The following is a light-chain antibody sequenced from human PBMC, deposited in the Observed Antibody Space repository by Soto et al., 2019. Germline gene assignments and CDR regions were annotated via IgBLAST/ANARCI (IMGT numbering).Light chain of an antibody. Sequence: QSVLTQSSSASASLGSSVKLTCTLSSSHITYIIAWHQQQPGKAPRYLMKLERSGSYNKGSGVPDRFSGFSSGADRYLTISILPAEDEADYYCETWDSNTRVFGTGTKVTVL. J-gene: IGLJ1*01. CDR1: SSHITYI. CDR2: LERSGSY. CDR3: ETWDSNTRV. V-gene: IGLV4-60*03.